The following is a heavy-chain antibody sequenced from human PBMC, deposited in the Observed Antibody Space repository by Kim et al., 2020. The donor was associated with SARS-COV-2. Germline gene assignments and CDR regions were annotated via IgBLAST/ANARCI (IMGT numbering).Heavy chain of an antibody. CDR2: VIPDSGTV. V-gene: IGHV1-46*01. J-gene: IGHJ4*02. D-gene: IGHD3-3*01. CDR1: GYPFTTYC. CDR3: ARGRFGDTSMTVEY. Sequence: ASVKVSCKPSGYPFTTYCIHWVRQAPGQGLEWMGVVIPDSGTVAYAQKFEGRVTMTRDTSTSTVYMELTSLRSDDTSVYYCARGRFGDTSMTVEYWGQGT.